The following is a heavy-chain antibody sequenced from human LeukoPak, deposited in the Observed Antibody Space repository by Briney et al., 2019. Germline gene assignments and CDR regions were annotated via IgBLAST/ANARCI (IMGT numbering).Heavy chain of an antibody. J-gene: IGHJ4*02. Sequence: WISAYNGNTNYAQKLQGRVTMTTDTSTSTAYMELRSLRSDDTAVYYCARDYYGSGSYYTYWGQGTLVTVSS. CDR3: ARDYYGSGSYYTY. V-gene: IGHV1-18*01. D-gene: IGHD3-10*01. CDR2: ISAYNGNT.